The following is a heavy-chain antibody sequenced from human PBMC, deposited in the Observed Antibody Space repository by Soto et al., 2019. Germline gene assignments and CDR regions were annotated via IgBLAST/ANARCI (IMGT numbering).Heavy chain of an antibody. J-gene: IGHJ6*03. D-gene: IGHD1-20*01. V-gene: IGHV4-59*08. Sequence: PSETLSLTCTVSGGSISSYYWRWIRQPPGKGLEWIGYIYYSGSTNYNPSLKSRVTISVDTSKNQFSLKLSSVTAADTAVYYCARLELTGAPNYYYYYYMDFWRKRTTVTVSS. CDR3: ARLELTGAPNYYYYYYMDF. CDR1: GGSISSYY. CDR2: IYYSGST.